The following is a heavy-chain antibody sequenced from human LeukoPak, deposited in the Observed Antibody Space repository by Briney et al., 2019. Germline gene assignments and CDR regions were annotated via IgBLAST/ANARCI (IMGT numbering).Heavy chain of an antibody. CDR1: GFTFSSYG. D-gene: IGHD1-26*01. Sequence: GGTLRLSCAASGFTFSSYGMSWVRQAPGKGLEWVSAISGSGGSTYYADSVKGRFTISRDNSKNTLYLQMNSLRAEDTAVYYCAKDHSRGDPPTDSGASDIWGQGTMVTVSS. J-gene: IGHJ3*02. CDR2: ISGSGGST. V-gene: IGHV3-23*01. CDR3: AKDHSRGDPPTDSGASDI.